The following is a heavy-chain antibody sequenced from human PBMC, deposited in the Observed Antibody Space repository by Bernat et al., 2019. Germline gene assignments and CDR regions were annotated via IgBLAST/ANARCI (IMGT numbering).Heavy chain of an antibody. J-gene: IGHJ6*02. V-gene: IGHV3-23*01. Sequence: EVQLLESGGGLVQPGGSLRLSCAASGFTFSSYAMSWVRQAPGKGLEWVSAISGSGGSTYYADSVKGWFTISRDNSKNTLYLQMNSLRAEDTAVYYCAKDPIQQWLVSSLRGGYYYGMDVWGQGTTVTVSS. CDR1: GFTFSSYA. D-gene: IGHD6-19*01. CDR3: AKDPIQQWLVSSLRGGYYYGMDV. CDR2: ISGSGGST.